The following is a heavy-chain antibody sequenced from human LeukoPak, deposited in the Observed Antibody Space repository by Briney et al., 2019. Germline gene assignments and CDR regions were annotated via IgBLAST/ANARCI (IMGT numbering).Heavy chain of an antibody. CDR1: GGTYSSYA. V-gene: IGHV1-69*05. CDR3: ARGSYYGGGIDY. CDR2: IIPIFGTA. Sequence: SVKVSCKASGGTYSSYAISWVRQAPGQGLEWMGGIIPIFGTANYAQKFQGRVTITTDESTSTAYMELSSLRSEDTAVYYCARGSYYGGGIDYWGQGTLVTVSS. J-gene: IGHJ4*02. D-gene: IGHD1-26*01.